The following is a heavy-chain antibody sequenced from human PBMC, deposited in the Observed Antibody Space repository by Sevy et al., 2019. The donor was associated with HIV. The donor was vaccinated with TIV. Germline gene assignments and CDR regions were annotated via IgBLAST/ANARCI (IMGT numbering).Heavy chain of an antibody. CDR2: ISSSSSYI. D-gene: IGHD3-3*01. V-gene: IGHV3-21*01. Sequence: GGSLRLSCAASGFTFSSYSMNWVRQAPGKGLEWVSSISSSSSYIYYADSVKGRFTISRDNAKNSLYLQMNSLRAEDTAVYYCARWYNFWSGYYRGWDYFDYWGQGTLVTVSS. CDR3: ARWYNFWSGYYRGWDYFDY. J-gene: IGHJ4*02. CDR1: GFTFSSYS.